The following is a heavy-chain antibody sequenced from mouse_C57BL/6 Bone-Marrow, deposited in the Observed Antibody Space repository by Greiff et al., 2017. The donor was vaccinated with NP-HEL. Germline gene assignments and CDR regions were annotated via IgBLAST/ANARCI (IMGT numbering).Heavy chain of an antibody. CDR1: GYTFTSYW. CDR3: APWYFDV. CDR2: INPSSGYT. Sequence: VKLVESGAELAKPGASVKLSCKASGYTFTSYWMHWVKQRPGQGLEWIGYINPSSGYTKYNQKFKDKATLTADNSSSTAYMQLSSLTYEDSAVYYCAPWYFDVWGTGTTVTVSS. V-gene: IGHV1-7*01. J-gene: IGHJ1*03.